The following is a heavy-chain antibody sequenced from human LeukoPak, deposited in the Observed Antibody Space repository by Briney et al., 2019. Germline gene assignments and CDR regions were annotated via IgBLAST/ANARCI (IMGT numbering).Heavy chain of an antibody. CDR1: VFTFNSYG. CDR3: AKGDGDYESLDY. V-gene: IGHV3-30*18. J-gene: IGHJ4*02. CDR2: ISYDGSKE. Sequence: PGGSLTLSCAGSVFTFNSYGMHWVRQAPGRGLEGVALISYDGSKEDYADSVKGRLTSSRDNSKNTLYLQMNSLRAEDTAVYYCAKGDGDYESLDYWGQGTLVTVSS. D-gene: IGHD4-17*01.